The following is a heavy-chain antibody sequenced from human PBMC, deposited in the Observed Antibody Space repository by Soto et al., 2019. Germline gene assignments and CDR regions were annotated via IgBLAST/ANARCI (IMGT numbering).Heavy chain of an antibody. CDR1: GGSISSGDYY. CDR2: IYYSGST. J-gene: IGHJ6*02. D-gene: IGHD2-15*01. Sequence: SETLSLTCTVSGGSISSGDYYWSWIRQPPGKGLEWIGYIYYSGSTYYNPSLKSRVTISVDTSKNQFSLKLSSVTAADTAVYYCARDRSPLLGYCSGGSCPGEYGMDVWGQGTTVTVSS. CDR3: ARDRSPLLGYCSGGSCPGEYGMDV. V-gene: IGHV4-30-4*01.